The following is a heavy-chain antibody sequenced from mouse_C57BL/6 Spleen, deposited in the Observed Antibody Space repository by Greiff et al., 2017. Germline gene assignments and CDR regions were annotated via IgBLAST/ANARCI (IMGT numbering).Heavy chain of an antibody. CDR2: ISDGGSYT. J-gene: IGHJ4*01. CDR1: GFTFSSYA. V-gene: IGHV5-4*03. D-gene: IGHD4-1*01. CDR3: ARVWVAMDY. Sequence: DVMLVESGGGLVKPGGSLKLSCAASGFTFSSYAMSWVRQTPEKRLEWVATISDGGSYTYYPDNVKGRFTISRDNAKNNLYLQMSHLKSEDTAMYYCARVWVAMDYWGQGTSVTVSS.